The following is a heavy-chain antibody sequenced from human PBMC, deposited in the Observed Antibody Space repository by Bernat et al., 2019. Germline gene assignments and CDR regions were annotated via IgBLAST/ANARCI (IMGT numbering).Heavy chain of an antibody. V-gene: IGHV4-34*01. J-gene: IGHJ4*02. CDR3: ARVRGYYGSGIHSDY. CDR2: INHSGST. CDR1: GWSFSGYY. Sequence: QVQLQQWGAGLLKPSETLSLTCAVYGWSFSGYYWSWIRQPPGKGLEWIGEINHSGSTNYNPSLKSRVTISVDTSKNQFSLKLSSVTAADTAVYYCARVRGYYGSGIHSDYWGQGTLVTVSS. D-gene: IGHD3-10*01.